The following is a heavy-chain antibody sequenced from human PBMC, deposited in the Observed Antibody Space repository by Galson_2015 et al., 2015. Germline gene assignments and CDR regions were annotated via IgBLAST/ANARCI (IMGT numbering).Heavy chain of an antibody. D-gene: IGHD3-3*01. J-gene: IGHJ4*02. CDR1: GYTFTSYG. CDR3: ARDGRRYYDFWSGYPAGY. V-gene: IGHV1-18*01. Sequence: SVKVSCKASGYTFTSYGISWVRQAPGQGLEWMGWISAYNGNTNYAQKLQGRVTMTTDTSTSTAYMELRSLRSDDTAVYYCARDGRRYYDFWSGYPAGYWGQGTLVTVSS. CDR2: ISAYNGNT.